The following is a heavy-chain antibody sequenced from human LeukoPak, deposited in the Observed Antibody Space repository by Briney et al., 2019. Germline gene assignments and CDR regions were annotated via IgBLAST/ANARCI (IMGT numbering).Heavy chain of an antibody. D-gene: IGHD2-21*02. CDR1: GFTFSTYW. J-gene: IGHJ4*02. CDR3: ARGKSDIDF. Sequence: GGSLRLSCAASGFTFSTYWMSWVRQAPGKGLEWVASIKYDGSGKYYVDSVKGRFTISRDNAKNSLYLQMSSLRAEDTAVYYCARGKSDIDFWGQGTLVTVSS. V-gene: IGHV3-7*01. CDR2: IKYDGSGK.